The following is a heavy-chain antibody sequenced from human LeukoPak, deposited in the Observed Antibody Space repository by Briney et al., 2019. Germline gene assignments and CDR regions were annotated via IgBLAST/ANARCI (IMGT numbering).Heavy chain of an antibody. CDR3: ARVWGPSITIFGEVTPLLSSVPLPDAFDI. V-gene: IGHV4-30-4*08. J-gene: IGHJ3*02. CDR2: IYYSGST. Sequence: SETLSLTCTVSGGSISSGDYYWSWIRQPPGKGLEWIGYIYYSGSTYYNPSLKSRVTISVDTSKNQFSLKLSSVTAADTAVYYCARVWGPSITIFGEVTPLLSSVPLPDAFDIWGQGTMVTVSS. CDR1: GGSISSGDYY. D-gene: IGHD3-3*01.